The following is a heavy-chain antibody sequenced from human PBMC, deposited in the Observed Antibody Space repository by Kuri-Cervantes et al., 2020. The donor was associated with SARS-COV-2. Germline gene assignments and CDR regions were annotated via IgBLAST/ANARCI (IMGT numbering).Heavy chain of an antibody. V-gene: IGHV4-61*02. J-gene: IGHJ4*02. CDR3: ASNPNYDFWSGYFDY. CDR1: GGSISSGSYY. D-gene: IGHD3-3*01. CDR2: IYTSGST. Sequence: LRLSCTVSGGSISSGSYYWSWIRQPAGKGLEWIGRIYTSGSTNYNPSLKSRVTISVDTSKNQFSLKLSSVTAADTAVYYCASNPNYDFWSGYFDYWGQGTLVTSPQ.